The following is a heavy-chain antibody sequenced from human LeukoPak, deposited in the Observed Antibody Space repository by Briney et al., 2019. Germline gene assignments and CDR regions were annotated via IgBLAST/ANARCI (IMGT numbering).Heavy chain of an antibody. D-gene: IGHD6-19*01. V-gene: IGHV4-61*02. J-gene: IGHJ4*02. CDR3: ARGVSSGWYPTPDY. CDR2: IYTSGST. Sequence: PSETLSLTCTVSGGSISSGSYYWNWIRQPAGKGLEWIGRIYTSGSTDYNPSLKSRVTLSVDTSKNQFSLKLTSVTAADTAVYYCARGVSSGWYPTPDYWGQGTLVTVSS. CDR1: GGSISSGSYY.